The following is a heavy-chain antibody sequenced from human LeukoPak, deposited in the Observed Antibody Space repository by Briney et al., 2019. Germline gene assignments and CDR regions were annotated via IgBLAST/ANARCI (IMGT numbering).Heavy chain of an antibody. CDR2: IYYSGST. Sequence: PSETLSLTCTVSGASISSSSYYWGWLRQPPGKGLEWIGSIYYSGSTYYNPSLKSRVTISVDTSKNQFSLKLSSVTAADTAVYYCARLPLVGATDFDYWGQGTLVAVSS. CDR3: ARLPLVGATDFDY. V-gene: IGHV4-39*01. CDR1: GASISSSSYY. J-gene: IGHJ4*02. D-gene: IGHD1-26*01.